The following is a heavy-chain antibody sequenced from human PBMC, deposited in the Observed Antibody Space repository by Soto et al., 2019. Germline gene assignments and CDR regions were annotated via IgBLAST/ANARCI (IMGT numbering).Heavy chain of an antibody. CDR3: ARGGWSNDY. CDR2: INHSGST. Sequence: SETLSLTCAVYGGSFIGYYWSWILQPPWKGLEWIGEINHSGSTNYNPSLKSRVTISVDTSKNQFSLKLSFVTAADTAVYYCARGGWSNDYWGQGILVTVSS. J-gene: IGHJ4*02. V-gene: IGHV4-34*01. CDR1: GGSFIGYY.